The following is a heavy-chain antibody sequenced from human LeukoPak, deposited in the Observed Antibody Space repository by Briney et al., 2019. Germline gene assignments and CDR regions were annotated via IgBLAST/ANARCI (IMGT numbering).Heavy chain of an antibody. D-gene: IGHD5-18*01. CDR2: ISETGGNK. V-gene: IGHV3-23*01. CDR1: KFTFSNYA. Sequence: PGGSLRLSCTASKFTFSNYAMTWVRQTPGKGLQWVSSISETGGNKYYAESVKGRFTISRENSRNTLYLQMNTLRAEDTALYYCAKDGRGAYSYGSYLDYWGQGILVTVSS. J-gene: IGHJ4*02. CDR3: AKDGRGAYSYGSYLDY.